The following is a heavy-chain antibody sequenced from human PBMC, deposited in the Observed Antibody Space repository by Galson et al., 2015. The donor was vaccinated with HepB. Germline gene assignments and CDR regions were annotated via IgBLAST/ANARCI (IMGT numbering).Heavy chain of an antibody. CDR1: GGTFSSYT. J-gene: IGHJ4*02. V-gene: IGHV1-69*04. Sequence: SVKVSCKASGGTFSSYTISWVRQAPGQGLEWMGRIIPILGIANYAQKFQGRVTITADKSTSTAYMELSSLRSEDTAVYYCARDSYPPGVAAAGTMDYFDYWGQGTLVTVSS. CDR3: ARDSYPPGVAAAGTMDYFDY. D-gene: IGHD6-13*01. CDR2: IIPILGIA.